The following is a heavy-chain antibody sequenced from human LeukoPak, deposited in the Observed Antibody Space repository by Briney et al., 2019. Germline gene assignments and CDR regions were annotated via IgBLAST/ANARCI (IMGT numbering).Heavy chain of an antibody. CDR3: ARPTIVGATAWFDP. J-gene: IGHJ5*02. CDR2: IYYSGST. Sequence: PSETLSLTCTVSGGSISSSSYYWGWIRQPPGKGLEWIVSIYYSGSTYYNPSLKSRVTISVYTSKNQFSLKLSSVTAADTAVYYCARPTIVGATAWFDPWGQGTLVTVSS. CDR1: GGSISSSSYY. D-gene: IGHD1-26*01. V-gene: IGHV4-39*01.